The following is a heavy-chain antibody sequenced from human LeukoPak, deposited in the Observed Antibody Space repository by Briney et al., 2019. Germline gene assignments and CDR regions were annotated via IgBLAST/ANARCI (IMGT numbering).Heavy chain of an antibody. J-gene: IGHJ1*01. V-gene: IGHV4-34*01. CDR2: INHSGST. CDR3: ARGINSRPFQH. CDR1: GGSFSGYY. D-gene: IGHD1-20*01. Sequence: SETLSLTCAVYGGSFSGYYWSWIRQPPGKGLEWIGEINHSGSTNYNPSLKSRVTISVDTSKNQFSLKLSSVTAADTAAYYCARGINSRPFQHWGQGTLVTVSS.